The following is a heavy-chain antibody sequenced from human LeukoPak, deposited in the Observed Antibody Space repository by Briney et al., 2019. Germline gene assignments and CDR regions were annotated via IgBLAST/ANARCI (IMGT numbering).Heavy chain of an antibody. CDR1: GYTFTTSG. CDR3: ARVGDPPITMVRGVTLTNFDY. D-gene: IGHD3-10*01. CDR2: ISAYNGNT. Sequence: ASVKVSCKASGYTFTTSGIIWVRQAPGHGLEWMGWISAYNGNTNYAQKLQGRVTMTTDTSTSTAYMELRSLRSDDTAVYYCARVGDPPITMVRGVTLTNFDYWGKGTLVTVSS. V-gene: IGHV1-18*01. J-gene: IGHJ4*02.